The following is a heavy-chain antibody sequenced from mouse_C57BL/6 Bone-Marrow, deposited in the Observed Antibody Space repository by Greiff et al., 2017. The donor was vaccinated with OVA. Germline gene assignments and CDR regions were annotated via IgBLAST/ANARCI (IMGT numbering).Heavy chain of an antibody. J-gene: IGHJ3*01. CDR2: IYPRSGNT. CDR1: GYTFTSYG. V-gene: IGHV1-81*01. D-gene: IGHD1-1*01. Sequence: QVQLQQSGAELARPGASVKLSCKASGYTFTSYGISWVKQRTGQGLEWIGEIYPRSGNTYYNEKFKGKATLTADKSSSTAYMELRSLTSEDSAVDFCARSGSSWTWFAYWGQGTLVTVSA. CDR3: ARSGSSWTWFAY.